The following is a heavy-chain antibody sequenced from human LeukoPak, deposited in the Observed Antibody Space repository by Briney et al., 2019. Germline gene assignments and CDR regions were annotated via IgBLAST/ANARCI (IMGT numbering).Heavy chain of an antibody. CDR1: GFTFSSYA. CDR2: IIGSGSST. Sequence: GGSLRLSCAASGFTFSSYAMSWVRQAPGKGLEWVSAIIGSGSSTYYADSVKGRFTISRDNSKNTLFLQMNSLRAEDTAVYSCATARRSTVVTLFDYWGQGTLVTVSS. CDR3: ATARRSTVVTLFDY. V-gene: IGHV3-23*01. D-gene: IGHD4-23*01. J-gene: IGHJ4*02.